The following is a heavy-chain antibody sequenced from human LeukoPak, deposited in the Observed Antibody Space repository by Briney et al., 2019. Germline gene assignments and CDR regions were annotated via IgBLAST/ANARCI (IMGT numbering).Heavy chain of an antibody. CDR1: GGSISSSSYY. D-gene: IGHD6-19*01. Sequence: SETLSLTCTVSGGSISSSSYYWGWIRQPPGKGLEWIGSIYYSGSTYYNPSLKSRVTISVDTSKNQFSLKLSSVTAADTAVYYCARRRSGWPRRGLNWFDPWGQGTLVTVSS. J-gene: IGHJ5*02. CDR3: ARRRSGWPRRGLNWFDP. CDR2: IYYSGST. V-gene: IGHV4-39*07.